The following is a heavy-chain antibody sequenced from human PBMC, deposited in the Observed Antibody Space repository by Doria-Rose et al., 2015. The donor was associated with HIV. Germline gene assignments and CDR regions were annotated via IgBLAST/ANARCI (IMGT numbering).Heavy chain of an antibody. CDR3: AKAPIIGPKYYFYMDV. J-gene: IGHJ6*03. Sequence: VQLQESGGGLDQPGRSLRLSCVGSGFSFESYAMHWVRLAPGKGLEWVAGISWDSGAKGNADSVEGRSTIFRDNAKKSVYLEMRSLRPEDTAFYYCAKAPIIGPKYYFYMDVWGKGTSVTVSS. CDR1: GFSFESYA. CDR2: ISWDSGAK. V-gene: IGHV3-9*01.